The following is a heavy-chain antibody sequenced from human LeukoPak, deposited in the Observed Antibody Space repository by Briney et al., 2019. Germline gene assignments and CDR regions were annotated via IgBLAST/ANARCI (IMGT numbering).Heavy chain of an antibody. CDR2: IIPIFGTV. V-gene: IGHV1-69*05. D-gene: IGHD3-10*01. J-gene: IGHJ5*02. CDR3: ARVWEEGYYGSGSYVSWFDP. CDR1: GGTFSSYA. Sequence: GASVKVSCKASGGTFSSYAISWVRQAPGQGLEWMGVIIPIFGTVNYAQKFQGRVTITTDESTSTAYMELSSLRSEDTAVYYCARVWEEGYYGSGSYVSWFDPWGQGTLVTVSS.